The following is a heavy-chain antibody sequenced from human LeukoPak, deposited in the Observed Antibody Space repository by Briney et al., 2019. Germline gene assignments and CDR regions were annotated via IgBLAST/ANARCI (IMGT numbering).Heavy chain of an antibody. CDR3: ARGLWDIVVVSASRAYYYYMDV. V-gene: IGHV6-1*01. CDR2: TYYRSKWHN. J-gene: IGHJ6*03. Sequence: SQTLSLTCAISGDSVSTNSAAWNWIRQSPSGGLEWLGRTYYRSKWHNDYAVSMKGRITFNADTSKSPFSLQLKSVTPEDTAVYYCARGLWDIVVVSASRAYYYYMDVWGKGTTVTVS. D-gene: IGHD2-2*01. CDR1: GDSVSTNSAA.